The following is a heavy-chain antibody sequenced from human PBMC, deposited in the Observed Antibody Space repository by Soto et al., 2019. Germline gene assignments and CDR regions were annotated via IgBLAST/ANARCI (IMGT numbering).Heavy chain of an antibody. CDR1: GDTFNFYS. D-gene: IGHD3-10*01. Sequence: QVQLVQSGAEVKRPGSSVKVSCKASGDTFNFYSINWVRQAPGLGLEWMGRVNPIVSMSNNAQNFQGRVTMTADKSTSTAYVELSRRRSEDTPIYYWACRYGSRYRAFAYWGEGALVTVSS. V-gene: IGHV1-69*02. J-gene: IGHJ4*02. CDR3: ACRYGSRYRAFAY. CDR2: VNPIVSMS.